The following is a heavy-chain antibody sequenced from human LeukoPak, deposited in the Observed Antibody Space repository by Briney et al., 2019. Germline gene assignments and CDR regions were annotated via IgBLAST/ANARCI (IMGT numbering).Heavy chain of an antibody. CDR1: GFTFSTYW. CDR3: ARDYYDSSGYYSRRSNWFDP. V-gene: IGHV3-66*01. Sequence: GGSLRLSCVASGFTFSTYWMHWVRQAPGKGLEWVSVIYSGGSTYYADSVKGRFTISRDNSKNTLYLQMNSLRAEDTAVYYCARDYYDSSGYYSRRSNWFDPWGQGTLVTVSS. J-gene: IGHJ5*02. D-gene: IGHD3-22*01. CDR2: IYSGGST.